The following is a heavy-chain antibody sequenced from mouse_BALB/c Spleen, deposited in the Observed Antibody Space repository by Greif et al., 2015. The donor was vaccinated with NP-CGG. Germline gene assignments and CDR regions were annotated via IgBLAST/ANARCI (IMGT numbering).Heavy chain of an antibody. CDR1: GYTFTSYY. CDR2: INPSNGGT. J-gene: IGHJ2*01. V-gene: IGHV1S81*02. CDR3: TRSWDSYFDY. Sequence: LVESGAELVKPGASVKLSCKASGYTFTSYYMYWVKQRPGQGLEWIGEINPSNGGTNFNEKFKSKATLTVDISSSTAYMQLSSLTSEDSAVYYCTRSWDSYFDYWGQGTTLTVSS. D-gene: IGHD3-3*01.